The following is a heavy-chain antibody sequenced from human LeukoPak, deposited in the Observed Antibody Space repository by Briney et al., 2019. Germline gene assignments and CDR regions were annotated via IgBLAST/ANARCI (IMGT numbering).Heavy chain of an antibody. J-gene: IGHJ3*02. D-gene: IGHD3-10*01. V-gene: IGHV4-39*07. Sequence: SETLSLTCTVSGGSITSSTYYWGWIRQPPGKGLEWIGSIYYTGSTYYNPSLKSRVTISIDTSKNQFSLNLTSVTAADTAVYFCARDKIVRAAHDAFDIWGQGTMVTVSS. CDR3: ARDKIVRAAHDAFDI. CDR1: GGSITSSTYY. CDR2: IYYTGST.